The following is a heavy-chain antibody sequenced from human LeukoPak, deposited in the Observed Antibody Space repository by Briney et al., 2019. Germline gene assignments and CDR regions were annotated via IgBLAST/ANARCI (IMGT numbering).Heavy chain of an antibody. CDR1: GGFISTYY. CDR2: IYGSGNS. V-gene: IGHV4-4*07. Sequence: SETLSLTCTVSGGFISTYYWSWIRQPAGKGLEWIGRIYGSGNSDYNPSLKSRVTMSVETSKNQFSLKLNSATAADTAVYYCARDKSSGFHNWFDPWSQGTLVTVSS. D-gene: IGHD3-22*01. J-gene: IGHJ5*02. CDR3: ARDKSSGFHNWFDP.